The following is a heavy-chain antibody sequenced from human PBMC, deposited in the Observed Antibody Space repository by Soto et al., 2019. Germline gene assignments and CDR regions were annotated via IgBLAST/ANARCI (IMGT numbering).Heavy chain of an antibody. CDR3: AKSGGSDFWSGYYPSYYYYYGMDV. J-gene: IGHJ6*02. Sequence: PGGSLRLSCAASGFTFSSYAMSWVRQAPGKGLEWVSAISGSGGSTYYADYVKGRFTISRDNSKNTLYLQMNSLRAEDTAVYYCAKSGGSDFWSGYYPSYYYYYGMDVWGQGTTVTVSS. D-gene: IGHD3-3*01. CDR1: GFTFSSYA. CDR2: ISGSGGST. V-gene: IGHV3-23*01.